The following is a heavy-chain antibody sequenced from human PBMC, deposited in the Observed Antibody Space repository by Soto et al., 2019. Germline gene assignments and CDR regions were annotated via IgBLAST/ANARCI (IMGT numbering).Heavy chain of an antibody. Sequence: SSVKVSCKASGYSFTNNDVSWVRQATGQGLEWMGWMNPGSGDTGYAQKFQGRVTMTRDISIATAYMELSSLRSDDTAIYYCARMETFGSLNWLDPWGQGTLVTVSS. CDR1: GYSFTNND. V-gene: IGHV1-8*01. CDR2: MNPGSGDT. D-gene: IGHD3-16*01. J-gene: IGHJ5*02. CDR3: ARMETFGSLNWLDP.